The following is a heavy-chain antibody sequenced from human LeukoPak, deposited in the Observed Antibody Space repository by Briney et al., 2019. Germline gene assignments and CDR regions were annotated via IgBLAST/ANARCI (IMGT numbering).Heavy chain of an antibody. CDR1: GGSISSYY. J-gene: IGHJ5*02. Sequence: PSETLSLTCTVSGGSISSYYWSWIRQPPGKGLEWIGYIYYSGSTNYNPSLKSRVTISVDTSKNQFSLKLSSVTAADTAVYCCAREVQLLWFGELLSWFDPWGQGTLVTVSS. CDR3: AREVQLLWFGELLSWFDP. D-gene: IGHD3-10*01. CDR2: IYYSGST. V-gene: IGHV4-59*01.